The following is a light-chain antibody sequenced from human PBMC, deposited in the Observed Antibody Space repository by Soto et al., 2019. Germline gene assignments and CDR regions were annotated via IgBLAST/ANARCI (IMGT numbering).Light chain of an antibody. Sequence: QSALAQPASVSGSPGQSSTISCTGTSSDVGGYNYVSWYQQHPGKAPKLMIYDVTNRPSGVSNRFSGSKSGNTASLTISGLQAEDEADYYCSSYTISSALVFGTGTKVTVL. V-gene: IGLV2-14*01. CDR2: DVT. CDR1: SSDVGGYNY. J-gene: IGLJ1*01. CDR3: SSYTISSALV.